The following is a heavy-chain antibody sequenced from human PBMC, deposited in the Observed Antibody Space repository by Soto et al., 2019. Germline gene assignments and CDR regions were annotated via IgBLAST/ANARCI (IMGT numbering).Heavy chain of an antibody. CDR1: GFTFSSYA. Sequence: VGSLRLSCAASGFTFSSYAMHWVRQAPGKGLEWVAVISYDGSNKYYADSVKGRFTISRDNSKNTLYLQMNSLRAEDTAVYYCARDNVNAAAGTYWGQGTLVTVSS. J-gene: IGHJ4*02. CDR3: ARDNVNAAAGTY. V-gene: IGHV3-30-3*01. CDR2: ISYDGSNK. D-gene: IGHD6-13*01.